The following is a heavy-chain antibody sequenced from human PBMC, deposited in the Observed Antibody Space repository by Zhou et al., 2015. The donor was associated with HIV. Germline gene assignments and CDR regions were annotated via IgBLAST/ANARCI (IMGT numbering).Heavy chain of an antibody. CDR1: GFTFSSYG. J-gene: IGHJ4*02. CDR3: AKGSSGHYNSEYYFDY. CDR2: IRFDGSRK. V-gene: IGHV3-30*02. D-gene: IGHD3-22*01. Sequence: QVQLVESGGGVVQPGRSLRLSCAASGFTFSSYGMHWVRQAPGKGLEWVAFIRFDGSRKYYANFVKGRFTISRDGITSTVSLQMSGLIGEDTAVYYCAKGSSGHYNSEYYFDYSGQGTPVIVSS.